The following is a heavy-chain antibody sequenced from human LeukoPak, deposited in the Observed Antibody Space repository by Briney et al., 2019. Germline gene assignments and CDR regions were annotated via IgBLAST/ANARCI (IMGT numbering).Heavy chain of an antibody. CDR1: GYTFTGYY. CDR2: INPNSGGT. Sequence: GASVKVSCKASGYTFTGYYMHWVRQAPGQGLEWMGWINPNSGGTNYAQKFQGRVTMTRDTSISTAYMELSRLRSDDTAVYYCARESLVLEWLNDYWGQGTLVTVS. CDR3: ARESLVLEWLNDY. V-gene: IGHV1-2*02. D-gene: IGHD3-3*01. J-gene: IGHJ4*02.